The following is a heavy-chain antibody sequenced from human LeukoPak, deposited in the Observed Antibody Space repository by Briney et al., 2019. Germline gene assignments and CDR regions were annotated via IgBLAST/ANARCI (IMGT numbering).Heavy chain of an antibody. D-gene: IGHD6-13*01. J-gene: IGHJ4*02. Sequence: GGSLRLSCAASGFTFSSYAMHWVRQAPGKGLEWVAVISYDGSNKYYADSVKGRFTISRDNSKNTLYLQMNSLRAEDTAVYYCASWGIAAAGTIDYWGQGTLVTVSS. CDR1: GFTFSSYA. CDR3: ASWGIAAAGTIDY. V-gene: IGHV3-30-3*01. CDR2: ISYDGSNK.